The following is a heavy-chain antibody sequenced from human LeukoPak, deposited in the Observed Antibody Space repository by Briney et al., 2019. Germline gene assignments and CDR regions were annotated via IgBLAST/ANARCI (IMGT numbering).Heavy chain of an antibody. CDR3: VKDVIVAAPYFVY. CDR2: ITSNGDST. D-gene: IGHD3-22*01. CDR1: GFTISSYS. V-gene: IGHV3-64D*06. J-gene: IGHJ4*02. Sequence: GGSLRLSCSASGFTISSYSMHWVRQAPGKGLEYVSAITSNGDSTYHADSVKGRFTISRDNSKNTLYLQMSSLRAEDTAVYYCVKDVIVAAPYFVYWGQGTLVTVSS.